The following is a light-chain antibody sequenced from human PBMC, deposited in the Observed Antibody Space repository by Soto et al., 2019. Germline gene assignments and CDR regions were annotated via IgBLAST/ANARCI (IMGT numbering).Light chain of an antibody. CDR2: TAS. J-gene: IGKJ1*01. Sequence: DIQMTQSPSSLSASVGDRVTITCRASQSISYYLNWYQQKPGKAPKLLIYTASSLQGGVPSRFSGSGSGTDFTLTISSLQPEDFATYFCQQSYSTPPWTVGQGTKVDSK. V-gene: IGKV1-39*01. CDR1: QSISYY. CDR3: QQSYSTPPWT.